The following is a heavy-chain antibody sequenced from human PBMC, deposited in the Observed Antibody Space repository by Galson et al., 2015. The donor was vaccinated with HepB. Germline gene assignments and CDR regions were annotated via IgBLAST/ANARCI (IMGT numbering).Heavy chain of an antibody. V-gene: IGHV1-46*03. D-gene: IGHD3-16*01. Sequence: SVKVSCKASGYSFTTYHMHWVRQAPGQGLEWMGVINPTSGSTTYAQDFQDRVTMTRDTSTNTVYMELRSLRSDDTAVYYCNRDASLFGVYYFDYWGQGTLVTVSS. CDR1: GYSFTTYH. CDR3: NRDASLFGVYYFDY. J-gene: IGHJ4*02. CDR2: INPTSGST.